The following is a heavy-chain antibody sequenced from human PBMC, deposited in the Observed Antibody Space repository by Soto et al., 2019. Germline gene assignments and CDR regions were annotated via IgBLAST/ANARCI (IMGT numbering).Heavy chain of an antibody. CDR1: GFTFSSYG. J-gene: IGHJ6*02. Sequence: QVQLVESGGGVVQPGRSLRLSCAASGFTFSSYGMHWVRQAPGKGLEWVAVIWYDGSNKYYADSVKGRFTISRDNSKNTLYLQMNSLRAEDTAVYYCARVAYCGGACTSSGMDVWGQGTTVTVSS. CDR3: ARVAYCGGACTSSGMDV. CDR2: IWYDGSNK. D-gene: IGHD2-21*02. V-gene: IGHV3-33*01.